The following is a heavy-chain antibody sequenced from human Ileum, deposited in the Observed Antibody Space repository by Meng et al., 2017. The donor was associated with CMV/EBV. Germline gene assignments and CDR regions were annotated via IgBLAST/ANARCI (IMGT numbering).Heavy chain of an antibody. CDR2: INTYKGNT. D-gene: IGHD3-10*01. Sequence: QLVQSGGEVERPGASGKVSCKTFGYTFLTYAISWVRQAPGQGLEWIGWINTYKGNTDYAQKFQGRVTLTRDASTNIAYMELTSLRSDDTAVYYCARGSGPPGDYWGQGTLVTVSS. V-gene: IGHV1-18*01. CDR1: GYTFLTYA. CDR3: ARGSGPPGDY. J-gene: IGHJ4*02.